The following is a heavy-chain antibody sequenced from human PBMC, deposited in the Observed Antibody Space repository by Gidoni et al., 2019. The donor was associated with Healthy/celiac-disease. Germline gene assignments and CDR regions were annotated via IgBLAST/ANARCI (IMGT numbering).Heavy chain of an antibody. Sequence: QVQVVQSGAEVKKPGASVKVSCKASGYTFTSYYMHWVRQAPGQGLEWMGIINPSGGSTSYAQKFQGRVTMTRDTSTSTVYMELSSLRSEDTAVYYCARDTNCGGDCYSLDYWGQGTLVTVSS. J-gene: IGHJ4*02. CDR3: ARDTNCGGDCYSLDY. D-gene: IGHD2-21*02. V-gene: IGHV1-46*01. CDR2: INPSGGST. CDR1: GYTFTSYY.